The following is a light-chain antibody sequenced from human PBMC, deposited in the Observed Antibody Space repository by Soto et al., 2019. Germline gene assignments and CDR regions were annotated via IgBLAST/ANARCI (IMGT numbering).Light chain of an antibody. V-gene: IGKV3-15*01. CDR3: QQYNNWKT. J-gene: IGKJ1*01. CDR1: QSVSSN. Sequence: EIVMTQSPATLSVSPGERATLSCRASQSVSSNLAWYQQKPGQAPRLLIYCASTRATGIPARFSGSGSGTEFTLTISSLQSEDFAVYYCQQYNNWKTFGQGTKV. CDR2: CAS.